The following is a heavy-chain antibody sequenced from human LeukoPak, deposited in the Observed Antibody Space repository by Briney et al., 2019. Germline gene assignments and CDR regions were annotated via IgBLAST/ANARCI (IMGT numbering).Heavy chain of an antibody. V-gene: IGHV3-48*03. D-gene: IGHD3-10*01. Sequence: GGSLRLSCAASGFTFSSYEMNWVRQAPGKGLEWVSYISSSGSSIYYADSAKGRFTISRDNAKNSVYLQMNSLRAEDTAVYYCAKGRFGELLGYFDYWGQGTLVTVSS. CDR1: GFTFSSYE. CDR2: ISSSGSSI. CDR3: AKGRFGELLGYFDY. J-gene: IGHJ4*02.